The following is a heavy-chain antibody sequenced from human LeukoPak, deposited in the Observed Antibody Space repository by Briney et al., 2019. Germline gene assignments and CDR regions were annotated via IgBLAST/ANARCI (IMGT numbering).Heavy chain of an antibody. D-gene: IGHD1-14*01. V-gene: IGHV2-5*02. CDR3: AHRRGGYNWNHGDFDY. CDR2: IYWDDDT. CDR1: GFSLSTTGVG. Sequence: SGPALVRPTQALALTCTFSGFSLSTTGVGVGWIRQSPGKALEGLALIYWDDDTRYSPSLKNRLTIAKDASKNLVVLTMTNVDPVDTATYYCAHRRGGYNWNHGDFDYWGQGTLVTVSS. J-gene: IGHJ4*02.